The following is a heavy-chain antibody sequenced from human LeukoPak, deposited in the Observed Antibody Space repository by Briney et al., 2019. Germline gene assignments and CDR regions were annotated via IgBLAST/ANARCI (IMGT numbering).Heavy chain of an antibody. V-gene: IGHV3-74*01. CDR1: GFTFSGYW. CDR3: AKFLPTHIVVANYYFDY. J-gene: IGHJ4*02. CDR2: ITDDGSSR. D-gene: IGHD2-21*01. Sequence: GGSLRLSCAASGFTFSGYWVHWVRQAPGKGLVWVSHITDDGSSRSYADSVKGRFTISRDNAKNTVYLQMNSLRAEDTAVYYCAKFLPTHIVVANYYFDYWGQGTLVTVSS.